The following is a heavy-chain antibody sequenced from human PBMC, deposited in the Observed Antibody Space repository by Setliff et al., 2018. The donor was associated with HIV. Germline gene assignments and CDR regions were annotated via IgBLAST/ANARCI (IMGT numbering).Heavy chain of an antibody. V-gene: IGHV4-59*08. CDR1: GGSMINYY. CDR3: ARTGYAFDV. Sequence: SETLSLTCTVSGGSMINYYWSWIRQPPGKGLEWVGYVYYNGDTNYNPSLNSRITVSVDTSRSQFSLKLNSVTAADTAVYYCARTGYAFDVWGLGTMVTVSS. CDR2: VYYNGDT. J-gene: IGHJ3*01.